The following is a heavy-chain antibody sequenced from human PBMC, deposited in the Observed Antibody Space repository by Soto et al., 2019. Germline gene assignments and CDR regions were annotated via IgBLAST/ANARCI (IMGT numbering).Heavy chain of an antibody. D-gene: IGHD2-15*01. J-gene: IGHJ6*03. CDR1: GYTFTSYY. CDR2: INPSGGST. V-gene: IGHV1-46*03. CDR3: VRERRDCSGGSCYSGAYYYYMDV. Sequence: ASVKVSCKASGYTFTSYYMHWVRQAPGQGLEWMGIINPSGGSTSYAQKFQGRVTMTRDTSTSTVYMELSSLRSEDTAVYYCVRERRDCSGGSCYSGAYYYYMDVWGKGTTVTVSS.